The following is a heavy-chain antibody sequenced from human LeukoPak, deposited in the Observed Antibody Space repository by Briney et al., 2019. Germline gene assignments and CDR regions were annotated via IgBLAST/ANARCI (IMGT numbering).Heavy chain of an antibody. CDR3: ARDSGTGRYFDY. CDR2: INHSGST. J-gene: IGHJ4*02. D-gene: IGHD1-1*01. V-gene: IGHV4-34*01. CDR1: GGSFSSYY. Sequence: SETLSLTCAVYGGSFSSYYWSWIRQPPGKGLEWIGEINHSGSTSYKPSLKSRVTISLDTSKNQFSLKLSSVTAADTAVYYCARDSGTGRYFDYWGQGTLVTVSS.